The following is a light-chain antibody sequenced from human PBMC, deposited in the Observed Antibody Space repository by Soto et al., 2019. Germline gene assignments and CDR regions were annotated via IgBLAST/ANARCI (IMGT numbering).Light chain of an antibody. V-gene: IGKV1-39*01. CDR1: QSISNY. CDR2: GAS. Sequence: DIQMTQSPSSLSASVGDRVIITCRASQSISNYLNGYQQKPGRAPKVLISGASALQSGVPSRFSGSGSGTDFTLTISSLQPEDFATYYCQQSYSIPPLSFGGGAKVEIK. CDR3: QQSYSIPPLS. J-gene: IGKJ4*01.